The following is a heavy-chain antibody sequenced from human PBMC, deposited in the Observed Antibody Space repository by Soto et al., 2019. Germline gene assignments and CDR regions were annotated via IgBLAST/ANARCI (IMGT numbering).Heavy chain of an antibody. D-gene: IGHD3-16*02. CDR3: AASIGGVIVLDY. CDR1: GFTFSSYA. CDR2: ISGSGGST. J-gene: IGHJ4*02. Sequence: GGSLRLSCAASGFTFSSYAMSWVRQAPGKGLEWVSAISGSGGSTYYADSVKGRFTISRDNSKNTLYLQMNSLRAEDTAVYYCAASIGGVIVLDYWGQGTLVTVYS. V-gene: IGHV3-23*01.